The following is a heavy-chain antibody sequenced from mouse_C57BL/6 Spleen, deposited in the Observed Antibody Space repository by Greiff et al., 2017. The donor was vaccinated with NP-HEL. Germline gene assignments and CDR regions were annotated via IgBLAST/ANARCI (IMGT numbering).Heavy chain of an antibody. D-gene: IGHD2-3*01. J-gene: IGHJ1*03. Sequence: VQLQQSGPELVKPGASVKIPCKASGYTFTDYNMDWVKQSHGKSLEWIGDINPNNGGTIYNQKFKGKATLTVDKSSSTAYMELRSLTSEDTAVYYCARSDYGDGYYWYFDVWGTGTTVTVSS. CDR3: ARSDYGDGYYWYFDV. CDR2: INPNNGGT. CDR1: GYTFTDYN. V-gene: IGHV1-18*01.